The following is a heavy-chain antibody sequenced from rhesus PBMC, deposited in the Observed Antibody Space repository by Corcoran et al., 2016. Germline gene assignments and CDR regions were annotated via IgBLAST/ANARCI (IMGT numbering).Heavy chain of an antibody. CDR3: SKGSDTVNTIFDF. V-gene: IGHV3-13*01. D-gene: IGHD4-23*01. J-gene: IGHJ4*01. CDR2: TKNKTNSYNT. CDR1: GFTFSTYY. Sequence: EVQLVESGGGLVQPVGSLTLSCEASGFTFSTYYIHWVRQAQGKGLEWLGVTKNKTNSYNTEYTTTVKGRCTIAKDDSKNTLYLQMSSLRTEDTALYYCSKGSDTVNTIFDFWGQGGLVTVSS.